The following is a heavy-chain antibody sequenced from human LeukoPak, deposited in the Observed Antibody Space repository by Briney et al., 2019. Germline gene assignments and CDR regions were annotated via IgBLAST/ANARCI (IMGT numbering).Heavy chain of an antibody. CDR1: GFIFSSYS. V-gene: IGHV3-23*01. Sequence: GGSLRLSCAASGFIFSSYSMSWVRQAPGKGLEWVSVITGSGGNTYYADSVKGRFTISKDNSKNTVYLQMSSLRVDDTAVYYCAKDGESCSGGSCYDEIFWGQGTLVTVSS. CDR2: ITGSGGNT. J-gene: IGHJ4*02. D-gene: IGHD2-15*01. CDR3: AKDGESCSGGSCYDEIF.